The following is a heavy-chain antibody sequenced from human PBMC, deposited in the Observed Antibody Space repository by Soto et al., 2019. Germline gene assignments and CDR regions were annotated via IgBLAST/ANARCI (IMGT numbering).Heavy chain of an antibody. CDR3: ARARPPSSSWWGYYFDY. V-gene: IGHV4-61*01. D-gene: IGHD6-13*01. Sequence: SETLSLTCTVSGGSVSSGSYYWSWIRQPPGKGLEWIGYIYYSGSTNYNPSLKSRVTISVDTSKNQFSLKLSSVTAADTAVYYCARARPPSSSWWGYYFDYWGQGTLVTVSS. CDR2: IYYSGST. CDR1: GGSVSSGSYY. J-gene: IGHJ4*02.